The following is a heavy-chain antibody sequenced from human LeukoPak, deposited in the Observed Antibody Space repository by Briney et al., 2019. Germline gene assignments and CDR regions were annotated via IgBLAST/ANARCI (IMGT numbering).Heavy chain of an antibody. J-gene: IGHJ5*02. CDR3: ATDRLTMVRGRPRWFDP. V-gene: IGHV1-24*01. CDR2: FDPEDGET. Sequence: ASVKVSCKVSGYTLTELAMHWVRQAPGKGLEWMGGFDPEDGETIYAQKFQGRVTMTEDTSTDTAYMELSSLRSEDTAVYYCATDRLTMVRGRPRWFDPWGQGTLVTVSS. D-gene: IGHD3-10*01. CDR1: GYTLTELA.